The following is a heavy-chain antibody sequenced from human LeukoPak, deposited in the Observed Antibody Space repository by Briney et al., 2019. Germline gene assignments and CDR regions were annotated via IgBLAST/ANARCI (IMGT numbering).Heavy chain of an antibody. Sequence: SQTLSLTCAISGDSVPSNSAAWTWIRQSPSRGLEWLGRTYYRSKWYNDYAVSVKSRITINPDTSKNQFSLQLNSVTPEDTAVYYCARDFRGEWEQQLVPWGQGTLVTVSS. CDR3: ARDFRGEWEQQLVP. V-gene: IGHV6-1*01. CDR2: TYYRSKWYN. J-gene: IGHJ4*02. CDR1: GDSVPSNSAA. D-gene: IGHD6-13*01.